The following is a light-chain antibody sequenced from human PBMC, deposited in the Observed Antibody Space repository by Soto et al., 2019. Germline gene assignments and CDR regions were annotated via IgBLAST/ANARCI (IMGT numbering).Light chain of an antibody. Sequence: DLQMTQSPSTLSGSLGDSVTITCRASQTISSWLAWYQQKPGKAPKLLIYKAYTLHSGVPSRFTGSGSGTEFTLVISRLQPDDFATYYCQQYSSYSPYTFGQGTKVDIK. J-gene: IGKJ2*01. CDR1: QTISSW. CDR2: KAY. CDR3: QQYSSYSPYT. V-gene: IGKV1-5*03.